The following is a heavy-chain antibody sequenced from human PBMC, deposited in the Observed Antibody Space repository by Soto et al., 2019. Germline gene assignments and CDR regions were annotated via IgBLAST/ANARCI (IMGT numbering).Heavy chain of an antibody. V-gene: IGHV3-30-3*01. D-gene: IGHD5-18*01. J-gene: IGHJ6*02. CDR2: ISYDGSNK. Sequence: GGSLRLSCAASGFTFSSYAMHWVRQAPGKGLEWVAVISYDGSNKYYADSVKGRFTISRDNSKNTLYLQMNSLRAEDTAVYYCARESTAMVNYPYYYYYGMDVWGQGTTVTVSS. CDR3: ARESTAMVNYPYYYYYGMDV. CDR1: GFTFSSYA.